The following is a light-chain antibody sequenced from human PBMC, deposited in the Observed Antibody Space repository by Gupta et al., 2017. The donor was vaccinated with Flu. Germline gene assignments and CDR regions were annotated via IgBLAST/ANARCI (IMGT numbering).Light chain of an antibody. V-gene: IGLV2-23*01. CDR1: SSDVGSYNL. J-gene: IGLJ3*02. CDR3: CSFAGSSPSV. CDR2: EDS. Sequence: QSITISCTGTSSDVGSYNLVSWYQQHPGPPKLMIYEDSERPSGVSNRFSGSKSGNTASLTISGLQTEDEADYYCCSFAGSSPSVFGGGTKLTVL.